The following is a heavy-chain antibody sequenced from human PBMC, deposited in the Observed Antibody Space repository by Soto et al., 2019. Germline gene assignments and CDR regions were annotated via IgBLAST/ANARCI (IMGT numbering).Heavy chain of an antibody. CDR3: TTRRKGSGRYSGSLTSGFFDY. J-gene: IGHJ4*02. Sequence: GGSLRLSCAASGFTFSNAWMSWVRQAPGKGLEWVGRIKSKTDGGTTDYAAPVKGRFTISRDDSKNTLYLQMNSLKTEDTAVYYCTTRRKGSGRYSGSLTSGFFDYWGQGTLVTVSS. D-gene: IGHD5-12*01. CDR1: GFTFSNAW. V-gene: IGHV3-15*01. CDR2: IKSKTDGGTT.